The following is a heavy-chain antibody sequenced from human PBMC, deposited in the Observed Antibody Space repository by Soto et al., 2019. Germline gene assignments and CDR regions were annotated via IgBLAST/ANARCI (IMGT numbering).Heavy chain of an antibody. V-gene: IGHV3-21*01. J-gene: IGHJ4*02. D-gene: IGHD6-6*01. CDR2: ISSSSSYI. CDR1: GFTFSSYS. Sequence: EVQLVESGGGLVKPGGSLRLSCAASGFTFSSYSMNWFRQAPGKGLEWVSSISSSSSYIYYADSVKGRFTISRDNAKNSLYLQMNSLRAEDTAVYYCARIKAARRNYFDYWGQGTLVTVSS. CDR3: ARIKAARRNYFDY.